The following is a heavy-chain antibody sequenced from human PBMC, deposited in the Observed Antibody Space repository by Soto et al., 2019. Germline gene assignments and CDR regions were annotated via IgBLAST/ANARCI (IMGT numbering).Heavy chain of an antibody. CDR2: IGDSGGTP. V-gene: IGHV3-23*01. CDR1: GFTFSNNA. CDR3: AKVISTGIHRGYLDY. D-gene: IGHD3-10*01. Sequence: GSLRLSCAASGFTFSNNAMSWVRQAPGKGLEWVSLIGDSGGTPYYPESVKGRFTISRDTSRNTLYLQMNSLRVEDTAVYYCAKVISTGIHRGYLDYWGQGTLVTVSS. J-gene: IGHJ4*02.